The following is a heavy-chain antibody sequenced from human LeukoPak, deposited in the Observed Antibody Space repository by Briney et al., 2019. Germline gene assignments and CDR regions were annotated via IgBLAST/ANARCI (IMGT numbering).Heavy chain of an antibody. D-gene: IGHD3-16*01. CDR3: ATGGTYWFDP. V-gene: IGHV4-4*07. CDR2: IYTRGDT. J-gene: IGHJ5*02. Sequence: SETLSLTCTVSGGSVTSYYWSWIRQPAAKGLEWIGRIYTRGDTNYNPSLKSRVTMSVDTPKNQISLRLSSVTAADTAVYYCATGGTYWFDPWGQGTLVTVSS. CDR1: GGSVTSYY.